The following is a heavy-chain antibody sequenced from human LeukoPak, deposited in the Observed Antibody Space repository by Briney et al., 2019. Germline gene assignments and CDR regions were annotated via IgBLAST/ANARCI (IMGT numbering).Heavy chain of an antibody. J-gene: IGHJ3*02. CDR1: GGTFSSYA. CDR3: ARWGIERNYGSDSAFDI. D-gene: IGHD3-10*01. CDR2: IIPILGIA. V-gene: IGHV1-69*04. Sequence: SVKVSCKASGGTFSSYAISWVRQAPGQGLEWMGRIIPILGIANYAQKFQGRVTITADKSTSTAYMELSSLRSEDTAVYYCARWGIERNYGSDSAFDIWGQGTMVTVSS.